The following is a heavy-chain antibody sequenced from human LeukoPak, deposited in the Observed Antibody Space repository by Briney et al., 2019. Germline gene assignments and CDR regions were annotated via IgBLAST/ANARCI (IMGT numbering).Heavy chain of an antibody. CDR3: ASNRGYYDFWSGSYYYYYMDV. CDR1: GGSFSGYY. D-gene: IGHD3-3*01. J-gene: IGHJ6*03. Sequence: SETLSLTCAVYGGSFSGYYWSWIRQPPGKGLEWIGEINHSGSTNYNPSLKSLVTISVDTSKNQFSLKLSSVTAADTAVYYCASNRGYYDFWSGSYYYYYMDVWGKGTTVTVSS. V-gene: IGHV4-34*01. CDR2: INHSGST.